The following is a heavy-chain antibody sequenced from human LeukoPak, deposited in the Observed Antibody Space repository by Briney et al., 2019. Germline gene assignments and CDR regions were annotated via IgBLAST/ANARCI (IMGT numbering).Heavy chain of an antibody. Sequence: SETLSLTCAVYGGSFSGYYWSWIRQPPGKGLEWIGEINHSGSTNYNPSLKSRVAISVDTSKNQFSLKLSSVTAADTAVYYCARVRYCSGGSCYQAYFDYWGQGTLVTVSS. CDR2: INHSGST. D-gene: IGHD2-15*01. CDR1: GGSFSGYY. J-gene: IGHJ4*02. CDR3: ARVRYCSGGSCYQAYFDY. V-gene: IGHV4-34*01.